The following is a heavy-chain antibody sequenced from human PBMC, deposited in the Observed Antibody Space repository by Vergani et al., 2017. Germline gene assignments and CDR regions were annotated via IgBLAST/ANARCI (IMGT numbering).Heavy chain of an antibody. CDR3: VRDPWESGGPYSGC. V-gene: IGHV4-38-2*02. CDR1: GYSISSGYY. J-gene: IGHJ4*02. Sequence: QVQLQQWGPGLLKPSETLSLTCTVSGYSISSGYYWGWIRQPPGKGLEWIGSISHSGYTFYSPSLKSRVSMSVDTSKNQFSLRVNSVTAADTAVYYCVRDPWESGGPYSGCWGRGTLVSVSS. D-gene: IGHD2-15*01. CDR2: ISHSGYT.